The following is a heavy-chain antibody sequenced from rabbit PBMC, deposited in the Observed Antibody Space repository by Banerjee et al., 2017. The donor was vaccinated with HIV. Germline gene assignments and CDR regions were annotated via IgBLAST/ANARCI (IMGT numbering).Heavy chain of an antibody. V-gene: IGHV1S40*01. CDR2: IYAGSSDST. Sequence: QSLEESGGDLVKPGASLTLTCTASGFSFSSGYDMCWVRQAPGKGLEWIACIYAGSSDSTYYASWAKGRFTISKTSSTTVTLEMTSLTAADTATYFCARHYSGSDLLYHFNLWGQGTLVTVS. CDR3: ARHYSGSDLLYHFNL. D-gene: IGHD1-1*01. CDR1: GFSFSSGYD. J-gene: IGHJ4*01.